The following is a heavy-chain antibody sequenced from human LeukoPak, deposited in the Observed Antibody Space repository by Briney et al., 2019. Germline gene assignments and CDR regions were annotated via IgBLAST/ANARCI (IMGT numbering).Heavy chain of an antibody. Sequence: GRSLRLSCAASGFTFSSYGMHWVRQAPGKGLEWVSVIYSGGSTYYADSVKGRFTISRDNSKNTLYLQMNSLRAEDTAVYYCARAQTGDWGQGTLVTVSS. CDR3: ARAQTGD. V-gene: IGHV3-53*01. D-gene: IGHD1-14*01. J-gene: IGHJ4*02. CDR1: GFTFSSYG. CDR2: IYSGGST.